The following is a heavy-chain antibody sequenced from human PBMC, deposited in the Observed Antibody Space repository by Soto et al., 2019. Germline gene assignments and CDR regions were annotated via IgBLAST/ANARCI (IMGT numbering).Heavy chain of an antibody. J-gene: IGHJ4*02. CDR1: GFTFSSYS. CDR2: IGTSSSTT. D-gene: IGHD3-3*01. CDR3: ATNIWSAYNTDY. Sequence: GGSLRLSCAASGFTFSSYSMNWVRQAPGKGLEWVSYIGTSSSTTYYPDSVKGRFTISRDNAKNSLSLQMNSLRDEDTAVYYCATNIWSAYNTDYWGQGTLVTVSS. V-gene: IGHV3-48*02.